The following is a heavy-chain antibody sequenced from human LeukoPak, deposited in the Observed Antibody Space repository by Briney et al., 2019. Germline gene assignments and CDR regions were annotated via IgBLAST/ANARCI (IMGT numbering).Heavy chain of an antibody. J-gene: IGHJ4*02. V-gene: IGHV4-59*01. D-gene: IGHD3-22*01. CDR1: GGSISSYY. CDR2: IYYSGST. CDR3: ASSSSGYYLFDY. Sequence: SETLSLTCTVSGGSISSYYWSWIRQPPGKGLEWIGYIYYSGSTNYNPSLKSRVTISVDTSKNQFSLKLSSVTAADTAVYYCASSSSGYYLFDYWGQGTLVTVPS.